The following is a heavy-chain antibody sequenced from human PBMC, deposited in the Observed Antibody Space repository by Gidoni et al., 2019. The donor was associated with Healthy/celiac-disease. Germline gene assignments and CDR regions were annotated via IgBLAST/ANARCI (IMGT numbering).Heavy chain of an antibody. CDR1: GGSIRSSSYY. CDR2: IYYSGST. J-gene: IGHJ6*02. CDR3: ARQEGWFGGPYYYYGMDV. V-gene: IGHV4-39*01. Sequence: QLQLQESGPGLVKPSETLSLTCTVPGGSIRSSSYYWGWIRLPPGKGLEWIGSIYYSGSTYYNPSLKSRVTISVDTSKNQFSLKLSSVTAADTAVYYCARQEGWFGGPYYYYGMDVWGQGTTVTVSS. D-gene: IGHD3-10*01.